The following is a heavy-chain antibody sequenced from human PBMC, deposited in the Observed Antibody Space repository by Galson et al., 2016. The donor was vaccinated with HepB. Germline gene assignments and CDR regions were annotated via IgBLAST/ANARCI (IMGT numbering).Heavy chain of an antibody. D-gene: IGHD5-18*01. Sequence: SLRLSCAASGFTFRTHAVHWVRQAPGKGLEWVGDSKYYPDSVKGRFTISRDNSENTLYLQMNSLRPEDTAVYYCARCVDTSMAPFDYWGQGTLLTVSS. CDR1: GFTFRTHA. J-gene: IGHJ4*02. V-gene: IGHV3-30*04. CDR2: SK. CDR3: ARCVDTSMAPFDY.